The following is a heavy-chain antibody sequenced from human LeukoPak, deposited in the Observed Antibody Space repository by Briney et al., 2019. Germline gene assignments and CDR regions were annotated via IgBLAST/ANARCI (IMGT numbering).Heavy chain of an antibody. V-gene: IGHV3-7*03. CDR1: GFALSSHW. CDR3: ARNNGMDV. J-gene: IGHJ6*02. Sequence: GGSLRLSCAASGFALSSHWMTWVRQVPGRGPEWVANVNRDGSETYYLDSVKGRFTIYKDNAKNSLYLQMNSLRAEDTALYHCARNNGMDVWGQGTTVIVSS. CDR2: VNRDGSET.